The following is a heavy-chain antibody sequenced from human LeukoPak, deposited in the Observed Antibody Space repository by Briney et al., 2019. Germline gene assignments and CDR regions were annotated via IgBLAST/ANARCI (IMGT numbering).Heavy chain of an antibody. D-gene: IGHD3-16*01. CDR2: VYNSGDT. V-gene: IGHV4-59*08. CDR1: GGSTSSDY. J-gene: IGHJ2*01. CDR3: ARLKLGAYFDL. Sequence: SETLSLTCTDSGGSTSSDYWSWIRQSPGKGLEWVGYVYNSGDTGKNPSLKSRVTILLDTSKNQCSLKLTSVSAADTAVYYCARLKLGAYFDLWGRGTLVTVSS.